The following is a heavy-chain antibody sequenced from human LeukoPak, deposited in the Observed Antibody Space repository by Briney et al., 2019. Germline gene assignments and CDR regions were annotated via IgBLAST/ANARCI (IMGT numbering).Heavy chain of an antibody. J-gene: IGHJ4*02. CDR2: IIPIFGTA. CDR3: ARTEEQLVQGYFDY. Sequence: SVKVSCKASGGTFSSYAISWVRQAPGQGLEWMGGIIPIFGTANYAQKFQGRVTITTDESTSTAYMELSSLRSEDTAVYYCARTEEQLVQGYFDYWGQGTLVTVSS. V-gene: IGHV1-69*05. CDR1: GGTFSSYA. D-gene: IGHD6-6*01.